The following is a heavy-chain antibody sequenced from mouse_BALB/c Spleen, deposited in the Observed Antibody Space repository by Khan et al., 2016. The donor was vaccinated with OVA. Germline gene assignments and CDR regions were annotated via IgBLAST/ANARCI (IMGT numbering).Heavy chain of an antibody. V-gene: IGHV3-1*02. CDR3: AGGFPTY. J-gene: IGHJ3*01. CDR2: IHYSGST. CDR1: GYSITSGYN. Sequence: EVELVESGPDLVKPSQSLSLTCTVTGYSITSGYNWHWIRQFPGNKLEWMGYIHYSGSTSYNPSLNSRISITRDTSTNQFSLQLNSVTTEDTSTYCCAGGFPTYWGQGTLVTVSA.